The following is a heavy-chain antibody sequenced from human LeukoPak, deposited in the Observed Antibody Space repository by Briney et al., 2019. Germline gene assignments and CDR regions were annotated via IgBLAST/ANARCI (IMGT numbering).Heavy chain of an antibody. CDR3: ATETVVPGKHGPFNL. CDR2: IFSSGTI. D-gene: IGHD2-21*01. CDR1: GGAMRSSTYY. J-gene: IGHJ3*01. V-gene: IGHV4-39*01. Sequence: SETLSLTCVVSGGAMRSSTYYWGWIRQPPGKGLEWIATIFSSGTIYYNPSLRSRVAMSVETSKNQFSLKLTSVTVADTAFYYCATETVVPGKHGPFNLWGRGALVTVSS.